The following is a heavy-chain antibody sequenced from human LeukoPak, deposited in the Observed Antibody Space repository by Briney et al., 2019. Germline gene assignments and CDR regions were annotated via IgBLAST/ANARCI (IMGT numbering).Heavy chain of an antibody. J-gene: IGHJ6*02. D-gene: IGHD3-22*01. CDR1: GYTFTDYY. V-gene: IGHV1-2*02. CDR2: INPNSGGT. Sequence: ASVKVSCKASGYTFTDYYMHWVRQAPGQGLEWMGWINPNSGGTNYAHKFQGRVTMTRDTSISTAYMELSRLRSDDTAVYYCAGNRKYYYDSSALGVWGQGTTVTISS. CDR3: AGNRKYYYDSSALGV.